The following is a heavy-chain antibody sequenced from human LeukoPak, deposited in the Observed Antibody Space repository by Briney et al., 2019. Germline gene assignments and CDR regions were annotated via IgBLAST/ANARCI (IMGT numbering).Heavy chain of an antibody. CDR3: AKKGVTVIGSNWFDS. CDR1: GFTFDDYG. Sequence: GSLRLSCAASGFTFDDYGMSWVRQAPGKGLEWVSGINWNGGSTGYADSVKGRFTISRDNAKNSLYLQMNSLRAEDTALYYCAKKGVTVIGSNWFDSWGQGTLVTVSS. D-gene: IGHD4-11*01. J-gene: IGHJ5*01. CDR2: INWNGGST. V-gene: IGHV3-20*04.